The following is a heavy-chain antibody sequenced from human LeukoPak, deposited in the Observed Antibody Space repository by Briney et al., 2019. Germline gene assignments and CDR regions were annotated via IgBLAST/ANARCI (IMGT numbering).Heavy chain of an antibody. D-gene: IGHD6-13*01. Sequence: SETLSLTCTVSGGSISSSSYYWGWIRQPPGKGLEWIGSIYYSGITYYNPSLKSRVTISVDTSKNQFSLRLSSVTAADTAVYYCARVAAAGTCDYWGQGTLVTVSS. CDR3: ARVAAAGTCDY. V-gene: IGHV4-39*07. CDR1: GGSISSSSYY. CDR2: IYYSGIT. J-gene: IGHJ4*02.